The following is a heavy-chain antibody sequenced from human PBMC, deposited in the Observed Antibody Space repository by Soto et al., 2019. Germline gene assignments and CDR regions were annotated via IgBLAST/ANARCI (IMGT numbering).Heavy chain of an antibody. CDR2: ISSSSSYI. Sequence: GGSLRLSCAASGFTFSSYSMNWVRQAPGKGLEWVSSISSSSSYIYYADSVKGRFTISRDNAKNSLYLQMNSLRAEDTAVYYCAREAAWLLSEGYYFDYWGQGTLVTVSS. V-gene: IGHV3-21*01. D-gene: IGHD2-15*01. CDR1: GFTFSSYS. J-gene: IGHJ4*02. CDR3: AREAAWLLSEGYYFDY.